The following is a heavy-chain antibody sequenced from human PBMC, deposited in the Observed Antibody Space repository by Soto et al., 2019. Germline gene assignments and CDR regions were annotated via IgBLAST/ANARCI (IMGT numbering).Heavy chain of an antibody. CDR3: ARVSTAMVTYFDY. D-gene: IGHD5-18*01. Sequence: SETLSLTCTVSGGSVSSGSYYWSWIRQPPGKGLEWIGYIYYSGSTNYNPSLKSRVTISVDTSKNQLSLKLRSVTSADTAVYYCARVSTAMVTYFDYWGQGTLVTVSS. J-gene: IGHJ4*02. CDR2: IYYSGST. V-gene: IGHV4-61*01. CDR1: GGSVSSGSYY.